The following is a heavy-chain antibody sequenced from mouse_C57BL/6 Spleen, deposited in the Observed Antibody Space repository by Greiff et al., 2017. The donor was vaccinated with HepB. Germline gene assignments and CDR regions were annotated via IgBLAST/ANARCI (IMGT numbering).Heavy chain of an antibody. Sequence: VQLQQPGAELVRPGSSVKLSCKASGYTFTSYWMHWVKQRPIQGLEWIGNIDPSDSETHYNQKFKDKATLTVDKSSSTAYMQLSSLTSEDSAVYYCARATAQATAWFAYWGQGTLVTVSA. CDR2: IDPSDSET. J-gene: IGHJ3*01. CDR3: ARATAQATAWFAY. D-gene: IGHD3-2*02. CDR1: GYTFTSYW. V-gene: IGHV1-52*01.